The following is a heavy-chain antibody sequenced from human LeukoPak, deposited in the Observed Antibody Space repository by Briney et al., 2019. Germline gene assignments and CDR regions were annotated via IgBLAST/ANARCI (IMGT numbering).Heavy chain of an antibody. D-gene: IGHD4-17*01. Sequence: PGGSLRLSCAASGFTFSGSAMHWVRQASGKGLEWVGRIRSKANSYATAYAASVKGRFTISRDDSKNTAYLQMNSLRAEDTAVYYCARDAPSDGYGDYDPFDYWGQGTLVTVSS. CDR1: GFTFSGSA. CDR2: IRSKANSYAT. V-gene: IGHV3-73*01. J-gene: IGHJ4*02. CDR3: ARDAPSDGYGDYDPFDY.